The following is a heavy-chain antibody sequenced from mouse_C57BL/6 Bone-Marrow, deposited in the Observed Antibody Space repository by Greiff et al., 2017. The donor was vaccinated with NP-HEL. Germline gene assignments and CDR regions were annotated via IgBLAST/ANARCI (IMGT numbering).Heavy chain of an antibody. CDR3: AREGPYGNYDY. Sequence: EVQLQQSGPGLVKPSQTVFLTCTVTGISITTGNYRWSWIRQFPGNKLEWIGYIYYSGTITYNPSLTSRTTITRDTPKNQFFLEMNSLTAEDTATYYCAREGPYGNYDYWGQGTTLTVSS. D-gene: IGHD2-1*01. J-gene: IGHJ2*01. V-gene: IGHV3-5*01. CDR2: IYYSGTI. CDR1: GISITTGNYR.